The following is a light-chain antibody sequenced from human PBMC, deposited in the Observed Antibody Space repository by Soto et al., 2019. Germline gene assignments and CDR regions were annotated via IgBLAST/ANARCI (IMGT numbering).Light chain of an antibody. CDR3: QAWDSSSVV. CDR1: KLGDKY. J-gene: IGLJ2*01. CDR2: QDT. Sequence: SYELSQAPSVSVSPGQTASITCSGDKLGDKYACWYRQKPGQSPVLVIYQDTKRPSGIPERFSGSNSGNTATLTISGTQAMDEADYYCQAWDSSSVVFGGGTKVTVL. V-gene: IGLV3-1*01.